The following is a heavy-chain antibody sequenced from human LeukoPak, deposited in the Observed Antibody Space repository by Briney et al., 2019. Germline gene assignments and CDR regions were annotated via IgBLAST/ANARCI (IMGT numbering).Heavy chain of an antibody. CDR3: ARDGSYDFVIEAVDI. CDR1: GGSIRSGRYY. CDR2: IYPSGST. V-gene: IGHV4-61*02. J-gene: IGHJ3*02. Sequence: SETLSLTCTVSGGSIRSGRYYWSWIRQPAGKGLEWIGRIYPSGSTNYNPSLKSRVTISADTSNNQFSLKLTSVTAADTAVYYCARDGSYDFVIEAVDIWGQGTMVTVSS. D-gene: IGHD3-3*01.